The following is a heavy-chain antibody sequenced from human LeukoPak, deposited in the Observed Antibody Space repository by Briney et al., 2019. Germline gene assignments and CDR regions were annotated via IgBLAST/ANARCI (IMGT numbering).Heavy chain of an antibody. CDR1: GGTFSSYA. D-gene: IGHD5-18*01. V-gene: IGHV1-69*04. CDR2: IIPILGIA. J-gene: IGHJ4*02. Sequence: SVKVSCKASGGTFSSYAISWVRQAPGQGLEWMGRIIPILGIANYTQKFQGRVTITADKSTSTAYMELSSRRSEDTAVYYCARWYSYGDIDYWGQGTRVTVSS. CDR3: ARWYSYGDIDY.